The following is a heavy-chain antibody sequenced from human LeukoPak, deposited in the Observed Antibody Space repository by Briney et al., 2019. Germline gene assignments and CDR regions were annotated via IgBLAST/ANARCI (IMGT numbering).Heavy chain of an antibody. V-gene: IGHV3-21*01. D-gene: IGHD3-22*01. J-gene: IGHJ3*02. CDR2: ITSSSTYT. CDR3: ARAQITMIAGYAFYI. CDR1: GFSFSSYN. Sequence: GGSLRLSCAASGFSFSSYNMNWVRQTPGKRLEWVSSITSSSTYTFYADSVKGRFTIPRDNAKNSLSLQMNSLRAEDTAVYYCARAQITMIAGYAFYIWGQGTMVTVSS.